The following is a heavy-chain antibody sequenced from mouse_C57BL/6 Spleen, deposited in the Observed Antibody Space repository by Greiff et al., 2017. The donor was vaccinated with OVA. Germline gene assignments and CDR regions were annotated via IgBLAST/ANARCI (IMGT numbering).Heavy chain of an antibody. V-gene: IGHV1-61*01. CDR3: ARSDYYGSSFDY. D-gene: IGHD1-1*01. CDR1: GYTFTSYW. CDR2: IYPSDSET. J-gene: IGHJ2*01. Sequence: VQVVESGAELVRPGSSVKLSCKASGYTFTSYWMDWVKQRPGQGLEWIGNIYPSDSETHYNQKFKDKATLTVDKSSSTAYMQLSSLTSEDSAVYYCARSDYYGSSFDYWGQGTTLTVSS.